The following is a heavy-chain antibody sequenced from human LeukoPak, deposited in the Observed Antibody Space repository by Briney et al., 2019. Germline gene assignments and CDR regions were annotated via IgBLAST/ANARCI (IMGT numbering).Heavy chain of an antibody. CDR3: ASDLAPWRAGTDIFDY. CDR2: IRYSGET. V-gene: IGHV3-69-1*01. J-gene: IGHJ4*02. D-gene: IGHD6-13*01. CDR1: GFSVSNYY. Sequence: GGSLSLSCAGSGFSVSNYYMSWVRQPPGKGLEWVALIRYSGETFYADSVKGRVTISRDNAKNSLYLQMNSLRAEDTAVYYCASDLAPWRAGTDIFDYWGQGTLVTVSS.